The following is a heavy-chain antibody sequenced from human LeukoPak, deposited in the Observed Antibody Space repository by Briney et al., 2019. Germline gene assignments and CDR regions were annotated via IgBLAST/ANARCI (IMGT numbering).Heavy chain of an antibody. J-gene: IGHJ4*02. CDR1: GGSISSYY. CDR3: ARHSRQLADQAFDY. D-gene: IGHD6-6*01. Sequence: RTSETLSLTCTVSGGSISSYYWSWIRQPPGKGLEWIGYVYYSGNTEYNPSLKSRVTISVDTSKNQFSLKLSSVTAADTAVYYCARHSRQLADQAFDYWGQGTLVTVSS. CDR2: VYYSGNT. V-gene: IGHV4-59*08.